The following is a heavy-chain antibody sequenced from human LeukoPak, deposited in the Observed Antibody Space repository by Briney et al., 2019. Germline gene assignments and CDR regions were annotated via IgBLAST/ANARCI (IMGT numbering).Heavy chain of an antibody. CDR2: IYTSGST. V-gene: IGHV4-61*02. Sequence: PSETLSLTCTVSGGSISGSSYYWSWIRQPAGKGLEWIGRIYTSGSTNYNPSLKSRVTMSVDTSKNQFSLKLSSVTAADTAVYYCARGAYYYGSGKIFDYWGQGTLVTVSS. CDR3: ARGAYYYGSGKIFDY. D-gene: IGHD3-10*01. CDR1: GGSISGSSYY. J-gene: IGHJ4*02.